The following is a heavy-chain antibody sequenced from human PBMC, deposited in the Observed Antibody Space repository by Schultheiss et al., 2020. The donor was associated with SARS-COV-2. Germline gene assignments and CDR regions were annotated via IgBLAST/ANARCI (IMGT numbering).Heavy chain of an antibody. CDR2: IYPDNSDT. J-gene: IGHJ3*02. CDR3: ARRASGYAFDI. Sequence: GESLKISCKGSGYNFANSWIGWVRQMPGKGLEWMGIIYPDNSDTRYSPSFQGQVTISADKSISTAYLQWSSLKASDTAMYYCARRASGYAFDIWGQGTMVTVSS. D-gene: IGHD3-3*01. V-gene: IGHV5-51*01. CDR1: GYNFANSW.